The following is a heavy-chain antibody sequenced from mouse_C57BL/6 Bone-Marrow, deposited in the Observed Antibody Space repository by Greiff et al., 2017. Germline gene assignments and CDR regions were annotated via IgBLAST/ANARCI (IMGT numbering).Heavy chain of an antibody. Sequence: DVQLVESGGGLVQPGGSLKLSCAASGFTFSDYYMYWVRQTPEKRLEWVAYISNGGGSTYYPDTVKGRFTISRDNAKNTLYLQMSRLKSEDTAMYYCAREDYDHLTFAYWGQGTLVTVSA. D-gene: IGHD2-4*01. CDR1: GFTFSDYY. CDR2: ISNGGGST. J-gene: IGHJ3*01. CDR3: AREDYDHLTFAY. V-gene: IGHV5-12*01.